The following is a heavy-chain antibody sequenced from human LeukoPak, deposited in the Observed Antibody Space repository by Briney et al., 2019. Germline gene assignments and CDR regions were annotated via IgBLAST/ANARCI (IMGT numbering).Heavy chain of an antibody. CDR2: IDWDDDK. J-gene: IGHJ6*03. CDR1: GFSLSTTGMR. Sequence: SGPTLVNPTQTLTLTCTFSGFSLSTTGMRLSWIRQPPGKALEWLARIDWDDDKYYSTSLKTRLTISKDTSKNQVVLTMTNMEPVDTATYYCARLQFVRYGDPITSYCYYYYMDVWGKGTTVTVSS. V-gene: IGHV2-70*04. D-gene: IGHD4-17*01. CDR3: ARLQFVRYGDPITSYCYYYYMDV.